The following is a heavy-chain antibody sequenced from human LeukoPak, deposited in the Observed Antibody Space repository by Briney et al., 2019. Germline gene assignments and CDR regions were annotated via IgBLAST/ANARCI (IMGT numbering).Heavy chain of an antibody. Sequence: SETLSLTCIVSGDSMSNYYWTWIRQPAGKGLEWIGRIYTSGSINYNYSLKSRLTMSVDTSKNQFTLGLTSVTAADTAVYYCARTTLLNFDWSPDAFDIWGQGTMVTVSS. CDR1: GDSMSNYY. CDR3: ARTTLLNFDWSPDAFDI. J-gene: IGHJ3*02. D-gene: IGHD3-9*01. CDR2: IYTSGSI. V-gene: IGHV4-4*07.